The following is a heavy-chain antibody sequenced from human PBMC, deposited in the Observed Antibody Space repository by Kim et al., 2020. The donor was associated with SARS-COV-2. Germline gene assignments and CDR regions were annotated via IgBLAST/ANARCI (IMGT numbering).Heavy chain of an antibody. V-gene: IGHV1-69*13. D-gene: IGHD3-16*01. J-gene: IGHJ6*02. Sequence: SVKVSCKASGGTFSSYAISWVRQAPGQGLEWMGGIIPIFGTANYAQKFQGRVTITADESTSTAYMELSSLRSEDTAVYYCATSRGRGYYYGMDVWGQGTTVTVSS. CDR3: ATSRGRGYYYGMDV. CDR1: GGTFSSYA. CDR2: IIPIFGTA.